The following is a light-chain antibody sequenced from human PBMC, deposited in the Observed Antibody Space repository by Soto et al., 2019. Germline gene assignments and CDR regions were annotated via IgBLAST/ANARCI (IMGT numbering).Light chain of an antibody. CDR1: QSVGSF. Sequence: EVVFTQSPATLSLSPGERATLSCRASQSVGSFLAWYQQKPGQAPRLLIYDTSTRATGIPARFSGSGSGTDFTLTISSLEPEDFAVYYCQHRSNWPITFGQGTRLEIK. V-gene: IGKV3-11*01. CDR2: DTS. CDR3: QHRSNWPIT. J-gene: IGKJ5*01.